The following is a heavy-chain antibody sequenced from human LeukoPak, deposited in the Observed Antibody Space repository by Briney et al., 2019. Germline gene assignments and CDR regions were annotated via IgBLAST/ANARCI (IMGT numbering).Heavy chain of an antibody. V-gene: IGHV1-2*02. CDR2: INPNSGGT. CDR1: GYTFTGYY. Sequence: GASVKVSCKASGYTFTGYYMHWVRQAPGQGLEWMGWINPNSGGTNYAQKFQGRVTMTRDTSISTAYMELSRLRSDDTAVYYCARDHIMITFGGVIVTYGMDVWGQGTTVTVSS. CDR3: ARDHIMITFGGVIVTYGMDV. D-gene: IGHD3-16*02. J-gene: IGHJ6*02.